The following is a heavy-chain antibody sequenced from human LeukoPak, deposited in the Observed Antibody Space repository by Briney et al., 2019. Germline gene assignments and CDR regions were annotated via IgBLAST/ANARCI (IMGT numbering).Heavy chain of an antibody. V-gene: IGHV1-18*01. Sequence: ASVKVSCTASGYTFTSYGISWVRQAPGQGLEWMGWISAYNGNTNYAQKLQGRVTMTTDTSTSTAYMELRSLRSDDTAVYYCARDRIYDYAWGSYRYPWFDPWGQGTLVTVSS. D-gene: IGHD3-16*02. CDR1: GYTFTSYG. J-gene: IGHJ5*02. CDR3: ARDRIYDYAWGSYRYPWFDP. CDR2: ISAYNGNT.